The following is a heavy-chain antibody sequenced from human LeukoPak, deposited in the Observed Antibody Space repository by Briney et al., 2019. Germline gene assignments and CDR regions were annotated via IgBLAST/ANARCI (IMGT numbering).Heavy chain of an antibody. CDR3: ARERQLVRWFDP. D-gene: IGHD6-13*01. CDR2: INPNSGGT. CDR1: GYTFTGYY. V-gene: IGHV1-2*06. J-gene: IGHJ5*02. Sequence: GASVKVSCKASGYTFTGYYMHWVRQAPGQGLEWMGRINPNSGGTNYAQKFQGRVTMTRDMSISTAYMELSRLRSDDTAVYYCARERQLVRWFDPWGQGTLVTVSS.